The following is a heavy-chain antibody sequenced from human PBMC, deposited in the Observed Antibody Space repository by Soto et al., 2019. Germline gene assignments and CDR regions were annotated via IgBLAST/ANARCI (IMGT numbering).Heavy chain of an antibody. D-gene: IGHD3-22*01. CDR1: GGTFTDYS. Sequence: QVQLVQSGAEVKTPGSSVKVSCKPSGGTFTDYSFDWVRQAPGQGLEWMGRTIPIVGTASYAQKFQARVHITADKSTSTVYMELSSLRSEDTGVHYCARKDSSSLDSWRQGTQVTVAA. J-gene: IGHJ4*02. CDR3: ARKDSSSLDS. V-gene: IGHV1-69*08. CDR2: TIPIVGTA.